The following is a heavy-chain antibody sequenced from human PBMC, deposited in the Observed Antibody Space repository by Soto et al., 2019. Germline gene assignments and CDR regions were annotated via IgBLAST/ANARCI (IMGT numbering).Heavy chain of an antibody. Sequence: SETLSLTCTVSGGSVSSGSYYWSWIRQPPGKGLEWIGYIYYSGSTNYNPSLKSRVTISVDTSKNQFSLKLSSVTATDTAVYYCARVLHCISTSCYVGWFDPWGQGTLVTVS. CDR3: ARVLHCISTSCYVGWFDP. CDR1: GGSVSSGSYY. CDR2: IYYSGST. V-gene: IGHV4-61*01. J-gene: IGHJ5*02. D-gene: IGHD2-2*01.